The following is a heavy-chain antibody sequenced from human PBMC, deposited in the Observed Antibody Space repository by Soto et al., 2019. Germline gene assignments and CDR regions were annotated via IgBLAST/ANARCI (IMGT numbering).Heavy chain of an antibody. CDR1: GYTFNNYG. CDR2: IGTHNGDT. V-gene: IGHV1-18*01. J-gene: IGHJ4*02. CDR3: ARDWRGAEGFDP. D-gene: IGHD3-3*01. Sequence: QVQLVQSGTEVKKPGASVKFSCKASGYTFNNYGFSWVRQAPGQGLEWVGWIGTHNGDTTYAQSFQGRVTMTIDTSTTTSYMELTSLTFDDTAVYFCARDWRGAEGFDPWGQGTLVIVSS.